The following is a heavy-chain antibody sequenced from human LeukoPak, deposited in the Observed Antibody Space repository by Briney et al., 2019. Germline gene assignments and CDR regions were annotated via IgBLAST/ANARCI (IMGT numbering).Heavy chain of an antibody. CDR3: ARNVGLAAATAAGAFDV. CDR2: VYRSGST. CDR1: GGSVNTGGFS. V-gene: IGHV4-30-2*01. Sequence: PSQTLSLTCAVSGGSVNTGGFSWSWIRQPPGQGLEWIGYVYRSGSTFYNPSLHSRVVMSLDKSNNRFSLQLHSVTAADTAMYFCARNVGLAAATAAGAFDVWGQGTMVTVSP. J-gene: IGHJ3*01. D-gene: IGHD6-25*01.